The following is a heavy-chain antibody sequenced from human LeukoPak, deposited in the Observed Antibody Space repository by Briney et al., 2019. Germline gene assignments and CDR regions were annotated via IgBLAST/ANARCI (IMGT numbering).Heavy chain of an antibody. CDR1: GFTFSNYA. CDR3: AKIGEITMVVVVTPRGAFDI. CDR2: ISGSGGSGGST. J-gene: IGHJ3*02. Sequence: GGSLRLSCAASGFTFSNYAMSWVRQAPGKGLEWVSAISGSGGSGGSTYYADSVRGRFTISRDNSKNTLYLQMNSLRAEDTAVYYCAKIGEITMVVVVTPRGAFDIWGQGTMVTVSS. V-gene: IGHV3-23*01. D-gene: IGHD3-22*01.